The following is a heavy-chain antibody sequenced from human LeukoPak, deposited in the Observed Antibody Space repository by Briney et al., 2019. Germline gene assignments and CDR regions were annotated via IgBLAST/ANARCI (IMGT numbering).Heavy chain of an antibody. D-gene: IGHD6-19*01. V-gene: IGHV3-23*01. Sequence: PTGGRLRLPCAASGLSLSNYAMNWVRQTPGKGLEWVSGISGGNTYYADSVRGRFTISRDSSKNTLYLHMDSMRAEDTAVYLCAKGYTTGWSEGYLDYWGRGTVVSVSS. CDR1: GLSLSNYA. J-gene: IGHJ4*02. CDR2: ISGGNT. CDR3: AKGYTTGWSEGYLDY.